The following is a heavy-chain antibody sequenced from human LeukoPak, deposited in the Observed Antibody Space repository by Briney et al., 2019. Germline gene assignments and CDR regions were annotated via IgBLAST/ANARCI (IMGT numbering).Heavy chain of an antibody. CDR1: GLNFRGFW. CDR3: ARVVTVLDAFDI. Sequence: GGSLRLSCAVSGLNFRGFWMSWVRQAPGKGLEWVANIDEDGTDKYYVDSVKGRFTISRDNAKNSLYLQMNSLRAEDTAVYYCARVVTVLDAFDIWGQGTMVTVSS. V-gene: IGHV3-7*01. J-gene: IGHJ3*02. D-gene: IGHD4-17*01. CDR2: IDEDGTDK.